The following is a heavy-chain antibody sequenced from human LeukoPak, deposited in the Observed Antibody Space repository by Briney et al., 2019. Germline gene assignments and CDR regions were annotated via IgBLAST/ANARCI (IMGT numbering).Heavy chain of an antibody. CDR3: ARRPPYYSLEHYGMDV. V-gene: IGHV1-69*01. J-gene: IGHJ6*04. CDR1: GGTFSSYA. CDR2: IIPIFGTA. D-gene: IGHD3-16*01. Sequence: SVKVSFKASGGTFSSYAISWVRQAPGQGLEWMGGIIPIFGTANYAQKFQGRVTIAADESTSTAYMELSSLRSEDTAVYYCARRPPYYSLEHYGMDVWGKGTTVTVSS.